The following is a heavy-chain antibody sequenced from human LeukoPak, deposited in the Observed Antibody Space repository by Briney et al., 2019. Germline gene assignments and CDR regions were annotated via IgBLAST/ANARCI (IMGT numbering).Heavy chain of an antibody. J-gene: IGHJ4*02. CDR1: GGSISSYY. CDR2: IYYTGAT. Sequence: SETLSLTCTVSGGSISSYYWSWIRLPPGKGLEWIGYIYYTGATYYNPSLKSRVTISLDTSKNQSSLKLSSVTAGDAAVYYCARAGYSYGTGYFFYYWGEGALVTVSS. CDR3: ARAGYSYGTGYFFYY. D-gene: IGHD5-18*01. V-gene: IGHV4-59*01.